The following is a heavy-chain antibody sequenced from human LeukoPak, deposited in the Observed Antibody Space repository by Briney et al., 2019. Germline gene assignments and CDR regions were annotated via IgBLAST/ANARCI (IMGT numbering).Heavy chain of an antibody. CDR2: INIDGSST. CDR3: ARGGRRSLDY. J-gene: IGHJ4*02. CDR1: GFTFSSYW. D-gene: IGHD3-10*01. V-gene: IGHV3-74*01. Sequence: PWGSLRLSCAASGFTFSSYWMHWVRQAPGKGLVWVSRINIDGSSTTYADSVNGRFTISRDDAESTLYLQMSSLRAEDTAVYYCARGGRRSLDYWGQGTLVTVSS.